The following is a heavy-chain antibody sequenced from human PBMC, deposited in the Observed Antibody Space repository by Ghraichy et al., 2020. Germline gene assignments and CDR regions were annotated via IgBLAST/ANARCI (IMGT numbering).Heavy chain of an antibody. J-gene: IGHJ4*02. V-gene: IGHV3-23*01. D-gene: IGHD3-10*01. CDR2: ISDDGRNT. CDR1: GFTFEMYG. Sequence: GGSLRLSCAASGFTFEMYGMTWVRQAPGKGLEWVSGISDDGRNTYYTNSVKGRFTISRDNSKNTLFLHMRDLRAEDTAIYYCVKDWGNYGSGSYDYFDYWGQGTLVTVSS. CDR3: VKDWGNYGSGSYDYFDY.